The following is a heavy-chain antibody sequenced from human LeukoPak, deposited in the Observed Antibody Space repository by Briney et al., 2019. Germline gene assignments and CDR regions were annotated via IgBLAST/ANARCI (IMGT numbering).Heavy chain of an antibody. Sequence: GGSLRLSCAASGFTFSDYYMSWIRQAPGKGLEWVSYISSSGSTRYYADSVQGRFTISRDNAKNSLYLQMSSLRAEDMAVYYCARGPPLPRLRRKGYFDYWGQGTLVTVSS. CDR2: ISSSGSTR. CDR3: ARGPPLPRLRRKGYFDY. CDR1: GFTFSDYY. D-gene: IGHD1-14*01. J-gene: IGHJ4*02. V-gene: IGHV3-11*04.